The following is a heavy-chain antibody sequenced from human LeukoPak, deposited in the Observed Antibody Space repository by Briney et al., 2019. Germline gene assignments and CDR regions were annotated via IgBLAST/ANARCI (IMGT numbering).Heavy chain of an antibody. V-gene: IGHV3-53*01. CDR3: ATGTFWYRGGEL. J-gene: IGHJ4*02. CDR2: IYSGGST. D-gene: IGHD1-14*01. CDR1: GFSVSSNY. Sequence: GGSLRLYCAASGFSVSSNYMTWVRQAPGKGLEWVSVIYSGGSTYYADSVKGRFTISRDNSKNTLYLQMNSLRAEDTAVYYCATGTFWYRGGELWGQGTLVTVSS.